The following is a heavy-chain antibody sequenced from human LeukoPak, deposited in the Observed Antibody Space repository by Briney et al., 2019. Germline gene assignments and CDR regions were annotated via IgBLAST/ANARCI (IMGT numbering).Heavy chain of an antibody. CDR3: ATAVGDAFDI. CDR2: FDPEDGET. Sequence: ASVKVSCKASGYTLTNYDISWVRQAPGKGLEWMGGFDPEDGETIYAQKFQGRVTMTEDTSTDTAYMELSSLRSEDTAVYYCATAVGDAFDIWGQGTMVTVSS. V-gene: IGHV1-24*01. D-gene: IGHD4-23*01. J-gene: IGHJ3*02. CDR1: GYTLTNYD.